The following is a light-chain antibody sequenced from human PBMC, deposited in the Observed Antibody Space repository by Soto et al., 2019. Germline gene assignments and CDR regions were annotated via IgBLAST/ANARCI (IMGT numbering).Light chain of an antibody. V-gene: IGKV1-5*03. CDR2: QAS. CDR3: QHYNRYSAT. CDR1: QSITPW. Sequence: DIQMTQSPSTLSASVGDRVSITWRASQSITPWLALYQQKPGKVPKLLIYQASSLESGVPLRFSGSASGTEFTLTINSLQPDDFATYYCQHYNRYSATFGQGTKVDIK. J-gene: IGKJ1*01.